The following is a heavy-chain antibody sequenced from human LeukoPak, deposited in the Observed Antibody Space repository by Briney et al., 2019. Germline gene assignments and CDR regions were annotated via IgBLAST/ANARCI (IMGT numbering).Heavy chain of an antibody. CDR3: ANLPLYSRMGYGMDV. CDR1: GFTFSSYA. D-gene: IGHD1-26*01. J-gene: IGHJ6*02. CDR2: ISGSGGST. Sequence: PGGSLRLSCAASGFTFSSYAMSWVRQAPGKGLEWVSAISGSGGSTYYADSVKGRFTISRDNSKNTLYLQMNSLRAEDTAVYYCANLPLYSRMGYGMDVWGQGTTVTVSS. V-gene: IGHV3-23*01.